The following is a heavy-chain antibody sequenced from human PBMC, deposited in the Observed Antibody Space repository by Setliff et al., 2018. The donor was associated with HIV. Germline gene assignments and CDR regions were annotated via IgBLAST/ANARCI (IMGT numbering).Heavy chain of an antibody. J-gene: IGHJ6*03. CDR2: IYSSGSP. V-gene: IGHV4-39*01. D-gene: IGHD6-13*01. CDR1: GASISTSNSY. Sequence: PSETLSLTCTVYGASISTSNSYWGWIRQPPGKRLEWLGIIYSSGSPSYNPALSSRLTISVDTSKNHVSLRLSSVTAAYTGVYYCAIHRDPPGTSWIYYYYYMDLWGEGTTVTVSS. CDR3: AIHRDPPGTSWIYYYYYMDL.